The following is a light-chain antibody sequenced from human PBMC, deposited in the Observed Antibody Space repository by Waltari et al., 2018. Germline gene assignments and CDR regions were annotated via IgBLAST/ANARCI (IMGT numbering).Light chain of an antibody. V-gene: IGKV1-39*01. CDR1: QSISSN. Sequence: DIQMTQSPSSLSASVGDRVTITCRASQSISSNLNWYQQKPGKAPKLLIYAASSLQSGVPSRFSCSGSGTDFTLTISSLQPEDCATDYCQQSYSTPPVTFGPGTKVDI. CDR2: AAS. J-gene: IGKJ3*01. CDR3: QQSYSTPPVT.